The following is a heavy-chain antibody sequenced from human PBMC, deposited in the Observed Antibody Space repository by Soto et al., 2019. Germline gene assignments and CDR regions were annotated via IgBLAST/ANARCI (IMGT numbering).Heavy chain of an antibody. D-gene: IGHD4-17*01. CDR1: GGSISSSSYY. CDR3: ARHDYGYYFDY. Sequence: SETLSLTCTVSGGSISSSSYYWGWIRQPPGKGLEWIGSIYYSGSTYYNPSLKSRVTISVDTSKNQFSLKLSSVTAADTAVYYCARHDYGYYFDYWGQGTLVTVSS. CDR2: IYYSGST. V-gene: IGHV4-39*01. J-gene: IGHJ4*02.